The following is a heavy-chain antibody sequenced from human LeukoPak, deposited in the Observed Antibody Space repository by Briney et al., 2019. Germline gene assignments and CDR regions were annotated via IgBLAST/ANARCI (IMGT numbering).Heavy chain of an antibody. Sequence: GGSLRLSCAASGFTFSTYEMNWVRQAPGKGLEWVSGIIGGAGGTYYADSVKGRFTISRDNAKNTLYLQMNSLRAEDTAVYYCAHGSMYQLDYWGQGTLVTVSS. CDR1: GFTFSTYE. V-gene: IGHV3-23*01. J-gene: IGHJ4*02. CDR3: AHGSMYQLDY. D-gene: IGHD2-2*01. CDR2: IIGGAGGT.